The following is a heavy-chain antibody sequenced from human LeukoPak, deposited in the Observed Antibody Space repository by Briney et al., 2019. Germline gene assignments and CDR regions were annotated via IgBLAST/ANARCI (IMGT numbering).Heavy chain of an antibody. V-gene: IGHV1-2*02. CDR1: GYTFTGYY. D-gene: IGHD6-13*01. CDR2: INSNSGGT. CDR3: ARVTGYSSSWYVGNMDV. Sequence: ASVNVSCKSSGYTFTGYYMHWVRQAPGQGLEWMGWINSNSGGTNYAQKFQGRVTMTRDTSISTAYMELSRLRSDDTAVYYRARVTGYSSSWYVGNMDVWGKGTTVTVSS. J-gene: IGHJ6*03.